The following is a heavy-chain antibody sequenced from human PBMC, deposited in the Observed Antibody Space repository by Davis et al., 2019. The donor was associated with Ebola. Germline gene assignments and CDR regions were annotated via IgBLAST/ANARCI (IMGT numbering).Heavy chain of an antibody. J-gene: IGHJ6*02. V-gene: IGHV4-39*01. CDR3: ARGGVGNCSSTSCYEGYYGMDV. D-gene: IGHD2-2*01. CDR2: IYYSGST. CDR1: GGSISSSSYY. Sequence: SETLSLTCTVSGGSISSSSYYWGWIRQPPGKGLEWIGSIYYSGSTYYNPSLKSRVTISVDTSKNQFSLKLSSVTAADTAVYYCARGGVGNCSSTSCYEGYYGMDVWGQGTTVTVSS.